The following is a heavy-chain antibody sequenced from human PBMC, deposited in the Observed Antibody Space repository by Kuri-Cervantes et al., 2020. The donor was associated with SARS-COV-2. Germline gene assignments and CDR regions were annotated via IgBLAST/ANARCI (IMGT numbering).Heavy chain of an antibody. CDR3: ASRHYDSSGYFPFDY. Sequence: ESLKISCAVSSYSIANGYYWGWIRQPPGKGLEWIGYIYTSGSTNYNPSLKSRVTISVDTSKNQFSLKLSSVTAADTAVYYCASRHYDSSGYFPFDYWGQGTLVTVSS. D-gene: IGHD3-22*01. J-gene: IGHJ4*02. V-gene: IGHV4-4*09. CDR1: SYSIANGYY. CDR2: IYTSGST.